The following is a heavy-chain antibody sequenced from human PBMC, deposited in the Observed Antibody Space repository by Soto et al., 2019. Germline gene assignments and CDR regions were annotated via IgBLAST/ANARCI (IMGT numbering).Heavy chain of an antibody. D-gene: IGHD1-26*01. V-gene: IGHV1-69*13. CDR2: IIPIFGTA. J-gene: IGHJ6*02. CDR3: ASGSYIGYYYYGMDV. Sequence: GASVKVSCKASGGTFSSYAISGVRQAPGQGLEWMGGIIPIFGTANYAQKFQGRVTITADESTSTAYMELSSLRSEDTAVYYCASGSYIGYYYYGMDVWGQGTTVTVSS. CDR1: GGTFSSYA.